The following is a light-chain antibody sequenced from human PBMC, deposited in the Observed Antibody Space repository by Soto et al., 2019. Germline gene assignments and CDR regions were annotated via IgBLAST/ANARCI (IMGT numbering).Light chain of an antibody. CDR3: QQRSNWLT. CDR1: QSVSSY. J-gene: IGKJ4*01. V-gene: IGKV3-11*01. Sequence: EIVLTQSPATLSLSPGERATLSCRASQSVSSYLAWYQQKPGQAPRLLIYDASTRATGIPARFSGSGSGTDFTLTISHLEPEDFAVYYCQQRSNWLTFGGGTKVEIK. CDR2: DAS.